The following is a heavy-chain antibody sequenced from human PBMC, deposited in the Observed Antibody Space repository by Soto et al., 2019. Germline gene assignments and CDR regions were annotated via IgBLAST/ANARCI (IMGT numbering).Heavy chain of an antibody. Sequence: PGESLKISCKGSGYTFTNYWIGWVRQMPGKGPEWMGIIYPGDSDTKYNPSFQGQVTISADKSITTTCLQWSSLKASDTAIYYCAASIFYYGMDVWGQGTTVTVS. CDR2: IYPGDSDT. V-gene: IGHV5-51*01. J-gene: IGHJ6*02. CDR3: AASIFYYGMDV. CDR1: GYTFTNYW.